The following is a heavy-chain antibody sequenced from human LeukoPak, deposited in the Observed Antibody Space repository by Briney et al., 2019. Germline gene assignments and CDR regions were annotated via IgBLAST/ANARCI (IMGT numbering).Heavy chain of an antibody. CDR2: INPNSGGT. D-gene: IGHD3-10*01. V-gene: IGHV1-2*02. Sequence: ASVKVSCKASGYTFTGYYMHWVRQAPGQGLEWMGWINPNSGGTNYAQKFQGRVTMTRDTSISTAYMELSRLRSDDTAVYYCARDRLWFGELGNNWFDPWGQGTLVTVSS. CDR1: GYTFTGYY. CDR3: ARDRLWFGELGNNWFDP. J-gene: IGHJ5*02.